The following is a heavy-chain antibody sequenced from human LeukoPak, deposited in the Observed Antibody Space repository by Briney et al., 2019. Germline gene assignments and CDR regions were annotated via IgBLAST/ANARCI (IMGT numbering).Heavy chain of an antibody. J-gene: IGHJ4*02. V-gene: IGHV3-21*01. Sequence: PGGSLTLSCAASGFSFSSCSMNWVRQAPGKGLEWVSSISSRGSHMYYADSVKGRFTVSRDNAKNSLHLHMNSLRVEDTAVYYCASRHCTNGICPFGYWGQGTLVTVSS. CDR1: GFSFSSCS. CDR3: ASRHCTNGICPFGY. CDR2: ISSRGSHM. D-gene: IGHD2-8*01.